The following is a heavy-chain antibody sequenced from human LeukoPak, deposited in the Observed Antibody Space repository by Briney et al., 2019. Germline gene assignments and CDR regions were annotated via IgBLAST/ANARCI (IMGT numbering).Heavy chain of an antibody. CDR3: AGNGYYYDSSGYPYYFDY. CDR2: ISSSSSTI. J-gene: IGHJ4*02. CDR1: GCTFSSYS. D-gene: IGHD3-22*01. Sequence: PGGSLRLSCAASGCTFSSYSMNWVRQAPGKGLEWVSYISSSSSTIYYADSVKGRFTISRDNAKNSLYLQMNSLRAEDTAVYYCAGNGYYYDSSGYPYYFDYWGQGTLVTVSS. V-gene: IGHV3-48*01.